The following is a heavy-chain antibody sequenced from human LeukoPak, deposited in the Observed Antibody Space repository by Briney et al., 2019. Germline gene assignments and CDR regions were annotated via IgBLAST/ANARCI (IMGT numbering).Heavy chain of an antibody. D-gene: IGHD3-10*01. V-gene: IGHV1-69*05. J-gene: IGHJ4*02. CDR1: GYTFTSYY. CDR2: IIPIFGTA. Sequence: GASVTVSCKASGYTFTSYYMHWVRQAPGQGLEWMGGIIPIFGTANYAQKFQGRVTITTDESTSTAYMELSSLRSEDTAVYYCARGGFGEYFDYWGQGTLVTVSS. CDR3: ARGGFGEYFDY.